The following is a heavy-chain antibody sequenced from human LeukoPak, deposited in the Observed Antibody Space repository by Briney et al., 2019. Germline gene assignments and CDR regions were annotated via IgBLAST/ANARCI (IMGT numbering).Heavy chain of an antibody. CDR2: INSDGSTT. D-gene: IGHD2-15*01. CDR3: ATLNPWYDH. Sequence: GGSLRLSCAASGFTFSSYWMHWVRQAPGKGLVWVSRINSDGSTTSYADSVKGRLTISRDNAKNTLYLQVNSLRAEDTAVYYCATLNPWYDHWGQGTLVTVSS. J-gene: IGHJ4*02. CDR1: GFTFSSYW. V-gene: IGHV3-74*01.